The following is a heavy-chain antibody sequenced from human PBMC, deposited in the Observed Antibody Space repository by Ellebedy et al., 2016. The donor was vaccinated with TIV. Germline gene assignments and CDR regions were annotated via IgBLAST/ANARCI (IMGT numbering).Heavy chain of an antibody. CDR2: FNPEDGET. CDR3: ATDLSGARRRGYYYAMDV. D-gene: IGHD3-9*01. Sequence: ASVKVSXXVSGFTVTDLCMHWVRQAPGKGLEWMGGFNPEDGETFYAQQFQGRVTMTEDTATDTAYMELSSLRSEDTAVYYCATDLSGARRRGYYYAMDVWGQGTTVNVSS. V-gene: IGHV1-24*01. J-gene: IGHJ6*02. CDR1: GFTVTDLC.